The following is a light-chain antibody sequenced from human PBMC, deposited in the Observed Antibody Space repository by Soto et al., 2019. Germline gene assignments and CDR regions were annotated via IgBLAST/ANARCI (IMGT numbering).Light chain of an antibody. CDR1: QSISSW. V-gene: IGKV1-5*03. CDR3: QHYNTYPIT. Sequence: DIQMTQSPSTLSASVGERVTITCRASQSISSWLAWYQQKPGKVPKLLIYKASSLESGVPSRFSGSGSGTEFTLTISSLQPDDFATYYCQHYNTYPITFGQGTRLEIK. J-gene: IGKJ5*01. CDR2: KAS.